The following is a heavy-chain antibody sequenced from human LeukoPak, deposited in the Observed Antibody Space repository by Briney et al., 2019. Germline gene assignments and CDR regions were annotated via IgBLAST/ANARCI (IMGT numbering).Heavy chain of an antibody. CDR2: INTNTGNP. J-gene: IGHJ4*02. V-gene: IGHV7-4-1*02. Sequence: RASVKVSCKASGYTFTSYAMNWVRQAPGQGLEWMGWINTNTGNPTYAQGFTGRFVFSLDTSVSTAYLQISSLKAEDTAVYYCARDRITMVRGVIYTPDYWGQGTLVTVSS. CDR3: ARDRITMVRGVIYTPDY. CDR1: GYTFTSYA. D-gene: IGHD3-10*01.